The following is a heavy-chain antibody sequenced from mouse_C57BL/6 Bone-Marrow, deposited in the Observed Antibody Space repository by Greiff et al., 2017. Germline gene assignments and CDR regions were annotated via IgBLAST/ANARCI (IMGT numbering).Heavy chain of an antibody. CDR2: IHPNSGST. D-gene: IGHD2-1*01. Sequence: QVQLQQPGAELVKPGASVKLSCKASGYTFTSYWMHWVQQRPGQGLEWIGMIHPNSGSTNYNEKFKSKATLTVDKSSSTAYMQLSSLTSEDSAVYYCARDCYGNYVRGWFAYWGQGTLVTVSA. V-gene: IGHV1-64*01. CDR3: ARDCYGNYVRGWFAY. J-gene: IGHJ3*01. CDR1: GYTFTSYW.